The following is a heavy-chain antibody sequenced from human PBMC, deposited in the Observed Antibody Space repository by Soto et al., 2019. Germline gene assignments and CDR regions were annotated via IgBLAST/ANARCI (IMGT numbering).Heavy chain of an antibody. J-gene: IGHJ6*02. V-gene: IGHV4-30-4*01. Sequence: PSETLSLTCTVSGGSISSGDHYWGWIRQPPGKGLEWIGYIYYSGGTDYNPSLKSRVSISIDTSKNQFSLKLSSVTAADTAVYYCARGGGRCSSTSCYTNPPFYYGMDVWGQGTTVTVSS. CDR3: ARGGGRCSSTSCYTNPPFYYGMDV. CDR1: GGSISSGDHY. CDR2: IYYSGGT. D-gene: IGHD2-2*01.